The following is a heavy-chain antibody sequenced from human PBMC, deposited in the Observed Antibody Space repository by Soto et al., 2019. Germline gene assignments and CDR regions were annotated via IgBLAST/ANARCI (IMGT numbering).Heavy chain of an antibody. CDR1: GYTFTSYY. CDR2: INPSGGST. J-gene: IGHJ5*02. V-gene: IGHV1-46*01. D-gene: IGHD5-18*01. CDR3: ARDAVDTAMVTVNWFDP. Sequence: ASVKVSCKASGYTFTSYYMHWVRQAPGQGLEWMGIINPSGGSTSYAQKFQGGVTMTRDTSTSTVYMELSSLGSEDTAVYYWARDAVDTAMVTVNWFDPWGQGTLVTVSS.